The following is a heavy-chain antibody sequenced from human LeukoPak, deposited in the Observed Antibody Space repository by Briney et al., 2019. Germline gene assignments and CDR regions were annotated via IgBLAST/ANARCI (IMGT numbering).Heavy chain of an antibody. CDR3: AKGMGPTNDYPPHI. CDR1: GFTFDDYT. Sequence: GGSLRLSCAASGFTFDDYTMHWVRQAPGKGLEWVSLISWDGGSTYYADSVKGRFTISRDNSKNSLYLQMNSLRTEDTALYYCAKGMGPTNDYPPHIWGQGTMVAVSS. J-gene: IGHJ3*02. CDR2: ISWDGGST. D-gene: IGHD1-1*01. V-gene: IGHV3-43*01.